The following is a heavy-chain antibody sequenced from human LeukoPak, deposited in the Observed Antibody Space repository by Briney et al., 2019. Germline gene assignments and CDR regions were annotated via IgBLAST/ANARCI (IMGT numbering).Heavy chain of an antibody. V-gene: IGHV1-46*04. CDR2: INPNAGDT. J-gene: IGHJ4*02. D-gene: IGHD1-26*01. Sequence: ASVKISCKASGYTFTTYYLHWVRQAPGQGLEWMGIINPNAGDTGYARKLLGRVTMTRDTSTSTVYVELSSLRSEDTAVYYCARGEGYRVGAWWYFDNWGQGTLVTVSS. CDR1: GYTFTTYY. CDR3: ARGEGYRVGAWWYFDN.